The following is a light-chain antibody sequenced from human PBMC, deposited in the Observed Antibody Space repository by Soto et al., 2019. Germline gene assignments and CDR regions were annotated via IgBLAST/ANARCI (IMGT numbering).Light chain of an antibody. CDR1: QSVSGY. J-gene: IGKJ2*01. Sequence: EIVLTQSPATLSLSPGETATLSCRASQSVSGYIGWYQQKPGQAPRLLIYGASTRGTGIPARFSGSGSGTDFTLTISCLQSEDFATYYCQQYYSYPFFGQGTKVDIK. CDR3: QQYYSYPF. V-gene: IGKV3-15*01. CDR2: GAS.